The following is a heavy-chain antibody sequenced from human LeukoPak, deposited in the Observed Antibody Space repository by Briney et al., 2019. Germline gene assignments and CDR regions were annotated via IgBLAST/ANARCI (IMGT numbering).Heavy chain of an antibody. Sequence: GGSLRLSCAVSGLTFSNSAMSWVRQAPGKGLEWVSGISVGSDVIYYADSVKGRFAISRDNSKHTVYLQMDSLRAEDTAVYYCAKSHVSSATGTGRYFDYWGQGTLVTVSS. V-gene: IGHV3-23*01. J-gene: IGHJ4*02. CDR1: GLTFSNSA. CDR2: ISVGSDVI. D-gene: IGHD3-9*01. CDR3: AKSHVSSATGTGRYFDY.